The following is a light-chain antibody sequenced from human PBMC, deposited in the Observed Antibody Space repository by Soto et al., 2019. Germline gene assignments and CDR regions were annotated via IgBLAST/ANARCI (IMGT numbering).Light chain of an antibody. CDR1: HFVSSD. V-gene: IGKV3-15*01. Sequence: PAESATLLCRASHFVSSDLAWYQQKPGQAPRLLMYGASTRATGIPARFSANGSGTEFTLTISSLQSEDFAVYFCQQDNNWPRTFGQGTKVDNK. J-gene: IGKJ1*01. CDR3: QQDNNWPRT. CDR2: GAS.